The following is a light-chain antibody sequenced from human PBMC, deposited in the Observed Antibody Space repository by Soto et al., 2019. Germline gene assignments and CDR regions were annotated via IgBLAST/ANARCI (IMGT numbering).Light chain of an antibody. CDR1: PSNIGSTY. J-gene: IGLJ1*01. CDR3: AAWDDSLRGSYV. Sequence: QSVLTQPPSASGTPGQRVTISCSGSPSNIGSTYVYWYQQLPGTAPKLLIYMNHQRPSGVPDRFSGSKSGTSASLAIRGLRSEDEADYYCAAWDDSLRGSYVFGTGTKVTVL. V-gene: IGLV1-47*01. CDR2: MNH.